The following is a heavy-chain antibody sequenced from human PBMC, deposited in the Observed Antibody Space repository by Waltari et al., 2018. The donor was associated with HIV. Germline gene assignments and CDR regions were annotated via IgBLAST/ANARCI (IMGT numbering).Heavy chain of an antibody. CDR2: IIPIFGTA. J-gene: IGHJ4*02. Sequence: QVQLVQSGAEVKKPGSSVKVSCKASGGTFSSYDISWARQAPGQGIEWMGGIIPIFGTANYAQKFQGRVTITADESTSTAYMELSSLRSEDTAVYYCARDERFGDSTFDYWGQGTLVTVSS. V-gene: IGHV1-69*01. CDR1: GGTFSSYD. CDR3: ARDERFGDSTFDY. D-gene: IGHD4-17*01.